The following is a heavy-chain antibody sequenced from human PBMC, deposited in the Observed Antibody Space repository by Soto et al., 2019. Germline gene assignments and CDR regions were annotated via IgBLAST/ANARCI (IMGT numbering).Heavy chain of an antibody. Sequence: QVQLQESGPGLVKPSETLSLTCTVSGGSISSYYWSWIRQPPGKGLEWIGYIYYSGSTNYNPSLKNRVTISVDTSKNQFSLKLSSVTAAHTAVYYCARVYGGYLDYWGQGTLVTVSS. CDR1: GGSISSYY. V-gene: IGHV4-59*01. J-gene: IGHJ4*02. CDR3: ARVYGGYLDY. D-gene: IGHD2-15*01. CDR2: IYYSGST.